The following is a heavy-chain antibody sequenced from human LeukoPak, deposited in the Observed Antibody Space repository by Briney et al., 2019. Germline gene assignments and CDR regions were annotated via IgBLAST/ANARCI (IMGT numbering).Heavy chain of an antibody. J-gene: IGHJ4*02. CDR2: ISAYNGNT. CDR3: ARDSGYDSGGY. Sequence: ASVKVSCKASGGTFSSYAISWVRQAPGEGLEWMGWISAYNGNTNYAQNLQGRVTMTTDTSTSTAYMELRSLRSDDTAVYYCARDSGYDSGGYWGQGTLVTVSS. V-gene: IGHV1-18*01. D-gene: IGHD5-12*01. CDR1: GGTFSSYA.